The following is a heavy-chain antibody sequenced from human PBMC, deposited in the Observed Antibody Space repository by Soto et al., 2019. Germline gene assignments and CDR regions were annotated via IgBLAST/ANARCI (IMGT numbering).Heavy chain of an antibody. Sequence: QVQLVESGGGLVKPGGSLRLACAASGFSFGDSYMSWVRQAPGKGLEWLSYISGGSSYTNYADSVKGRFTISRDSAKRSLYLEMNSLRADDTAVYYCAKTIVAASGYYFDHWGQGNLVTVSS. V-gene: IGHV3-11*06. CDR3: AKTIVAASGYYFDH. J-gene: IGHJ4*02. D-gene: IGHD2-21*01. CDR1: GFSFGDSY. CDR2: ISGGSSYT.